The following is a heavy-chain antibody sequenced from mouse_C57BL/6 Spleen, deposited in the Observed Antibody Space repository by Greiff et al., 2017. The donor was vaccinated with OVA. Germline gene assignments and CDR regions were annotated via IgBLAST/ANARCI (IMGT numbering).Heavy chain of an antibody. CDR2: IDPSDSYT. Sequence: VQLQQPGAELVMPGASVKLSCKASGYTFTSYWMHWVKQRPGQGLEWIGEIDPSDSYTNYNQKFKGKSTLTVDKSSSTAYMQLSSLTSEDSAVYYCARFGSSGYVNWGQGTSVTVSS. V-gene: IGHV1-69*01. CDR1: GYTFTSYW. D-gene: IGHD3-2*02. J-gene: IGHJ4*01. CDR3: ARFGSSGYVN.